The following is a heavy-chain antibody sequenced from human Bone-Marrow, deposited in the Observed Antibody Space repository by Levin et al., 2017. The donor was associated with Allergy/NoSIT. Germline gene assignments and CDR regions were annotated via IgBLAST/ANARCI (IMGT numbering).Heavy chain of an antibody. CDR2: IYHSGST. J-gene: IGHJ6*02. CDR3: AREGLYEVAGRGYYYYYGMDV. D-gene: IGHD3-16*02. V-gene: IGHV4-38-2*02. Sequence: SSETLSLTCAVSGYSISSGYYWGWIRQPPGKGLEWIGSIYHSGSTYYNPSLKSRVTISVDTSKNQFSLKLSSVTAADTAVYYCAREGLYEVAGRGYYYYYGMDVWGQGTTVTVSS. CDR1: GYSISSGYY.